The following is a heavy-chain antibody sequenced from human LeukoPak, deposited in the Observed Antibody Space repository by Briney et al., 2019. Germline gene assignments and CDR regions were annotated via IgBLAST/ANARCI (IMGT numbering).Heavy chain of an antibody. CDR3: PKTPYSSGSALSPSFDY. CDR1: GFTFSSYA. D-gene: IGHD6-19*01. J-gene: IGHJ4*02. CDR2: ISGSGGST. Sequence: GGSLRLSCAASGFTFSSYAMSWVRQAPGKGLEWVSAISGSGGSTYYADSVKGRFTISRDNSKNTLYLRMNSLRAEVTAVYYCPKTPYSSGSALSPSFDYWGQGTLVTVSS. V-gene: IGHV3-23*01.